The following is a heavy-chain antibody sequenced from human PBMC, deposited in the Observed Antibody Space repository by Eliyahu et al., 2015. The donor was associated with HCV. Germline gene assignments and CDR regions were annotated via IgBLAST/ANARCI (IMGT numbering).Heavy chain of an antibody. D-gene: IGHD3-10*01. J-gene: IGHJ4*02. Sequence: EVQLLESGGGLVQPGGSLRXSCAASGFXXSXXAXGWVRQGPGKGLGWVSAISGSGGSTYYADSVKGRFTISRDNSKNTLYLQMNSLRAEDTAVYYCATHYYGSGSYAVNFDYWGQGTLVTVSS. CDR1: GFXXSXXA. CDR3: ATHYYGSGSYAVNFDY. V-gene: IGHV3-23*01. CDR2: ISGSGGST.